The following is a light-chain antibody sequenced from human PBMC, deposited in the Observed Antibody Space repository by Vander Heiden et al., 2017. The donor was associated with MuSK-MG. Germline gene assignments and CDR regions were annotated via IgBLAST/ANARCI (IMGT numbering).Light chain of an antibody. CDR1: NSDVSTYNY. J-gene: IGLJ1*01. CDR3: SSYTTSSTLYV. CDR2: YVT. V-gene: IGLV2-14*03. Sequence: HSALTQPAFVSGSPAQSTTIPCTGTNSDVSTYNYVSWYQHHPGKAPILCILYVTNRPTGVSPRFSGSKSGNTASLTTSGLQAEDAADYYCSSYTTSSTLYVFGTGTKLAVL.